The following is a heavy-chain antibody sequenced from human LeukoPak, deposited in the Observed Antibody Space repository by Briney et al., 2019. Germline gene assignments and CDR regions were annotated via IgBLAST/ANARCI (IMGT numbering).Heavy chain of an antibody. Sequence: GGSLRLSCAASGFTFSSYWMHWVRHAPGKGLVWVSRINPDGSSTTYADSVKGRFTISRDNAKNTLYLQMNSLRDEDTAVYACARDRIAGTAYNWFVPWGQGTLVTVSS. V-gene: IGHV3-74*03. CDR3: ARDRIAGTAYNWFVP. J-gene: IGHJ5*02. CDR2: INPDGSST. CDR1: GFTFSSYW. D-gene: IGHD6-13*01.